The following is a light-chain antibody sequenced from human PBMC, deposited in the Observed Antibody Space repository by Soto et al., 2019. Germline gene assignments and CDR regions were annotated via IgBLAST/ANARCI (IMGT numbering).Light chain of an antibody. V-gene: IGKV3-15*01. Sequence: EIVLTQSPGTLSLSPGERATVSCRASQSVSGSYLAWYQQKPGQAPRLLIYDTSTRATGIPARFSGSGSGTEFTLTISSLQSEDFAVYYCQQYSNWPPITFGQGTRLENK. CDR1: QSVSGSY. CDR2: DTS. CDR3: QQYSNWPPIT. J-gene: IGKJ5*01.